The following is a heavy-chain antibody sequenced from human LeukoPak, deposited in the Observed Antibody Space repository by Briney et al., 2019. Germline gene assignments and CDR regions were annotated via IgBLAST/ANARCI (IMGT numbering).Heavy chain of an antibody. J-gene: IGHJ4*02. CDR3: TTVLGGLRFFDH. CDR1: GFIFRNVW. CDR2: IQSETDGGTT. Sequence: GGSLRLSCAASGFIFRNVWMNWVRQAPGKGLEWVGRIQSETDGGTTDYAAPMKGRFTISRDDSKMMLYLQMNSLQTEGTAVYFCTTVLGGLRFFDHWGQGTAVTVSS. V-gene: IGHV3-15*07.